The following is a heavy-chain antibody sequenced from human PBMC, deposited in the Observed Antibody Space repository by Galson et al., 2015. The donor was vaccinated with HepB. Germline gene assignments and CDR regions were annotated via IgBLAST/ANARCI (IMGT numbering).Heavy chain of an antibody. CDR2: MNPNSGTT. V-gene: IGHV1-8*01. CDR3: ARGRPCSSTSCFPFDAFHI. D-gene: IGHD2-2*01. CDR1: GYTFTNYD. J-gene: IGHJ3*02. Sequence: QSGAEVKKPGPSVKVSCKASGYTFTNYDINWVRQATGQGLEWMGWMNPNSGTTGYAQKFQGRLTMTRSTSISTAYMELSSLRSEDTAVYYCARGRPCSSTSCFPFDAFHIWGQGTVVTVSS.